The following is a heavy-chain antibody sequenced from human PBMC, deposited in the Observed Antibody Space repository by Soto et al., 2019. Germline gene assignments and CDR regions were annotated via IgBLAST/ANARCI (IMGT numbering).Heavy chain of an antibody. CDR3: AHGSGWLLDY. Sequence: QITLKESGPTLVKPTETLTLTCTFSGFSLTAPAVGVGWIRQPPGKAPEWLAFIYWDDSKYYRPSLESRPTITKDTSKNQVVLTMTNMDPVDTATYYCAHGSGWLLDYWGQGILVTVSS. CDR1: GFSLTAPAVG. J-gene: IGHJ4*02. CDR2: IYWDDSK. V-gene: IGHV2-5*02. D-gene: IGHD6-19*01.